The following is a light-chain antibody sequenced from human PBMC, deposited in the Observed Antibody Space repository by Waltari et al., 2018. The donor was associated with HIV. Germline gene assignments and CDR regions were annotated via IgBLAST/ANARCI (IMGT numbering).Light chain of an antibody. CDR2: GVS. CDR3: QRGDRYPFT. CDR1: QGLDTW. J-gene: IGKJ3*01. V-gene: IGKV1-12*01. Sequence: DIEMTQSPSSVSASVVDRVTITCRASQGLDTWLAWYQHKPGKAPKLLIYGVSTLESGVPSRFSGSGSGTDFTLTISSLQPEDFATYYCQRGDRYPFTFGPGTKVDIK.